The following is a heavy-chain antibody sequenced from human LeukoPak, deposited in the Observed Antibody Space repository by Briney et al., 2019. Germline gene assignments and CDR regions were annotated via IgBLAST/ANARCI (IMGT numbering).Heavy chain of an antibody. D-gene: IGHD5-24*01. J-gene: IGHJ4*02. CDR3: ATEFYRNGYNY. CDR2: IKSRTDGGTT. Sequence: PGGSLRLSCAASGFTFSSAWMTWVRQTPGKGLEWVGHIKSRTDGGTTDYAAPVKGRFTVSRDDSKNTVYLQMNCLKTEDSAVYYCATEFYRNGYNYWGQGTLVTVSS. V-gene: IGHV3-15*01. CDR1: GFTFSSAW.